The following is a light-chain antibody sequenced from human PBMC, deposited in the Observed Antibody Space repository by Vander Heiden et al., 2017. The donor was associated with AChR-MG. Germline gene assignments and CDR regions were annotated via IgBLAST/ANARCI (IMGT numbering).Light chain of an antibody. Sequence: SALTQPDSVSGSPGPSITISCTGTSSDVGSYNLVSWYQKQPGKALIVMIYEGSKRPSGVANLFSCTNAGNTTSPTISGVQAEDEADYCRCSDASSSTYVVFGGGTKLTVL. CDR2: EGS. J-gene: IGLJ2*01. CDR1: SSDVGSYNL. V-gene: IGLV2-23*01. CDR3: CSDASSSTYVV.